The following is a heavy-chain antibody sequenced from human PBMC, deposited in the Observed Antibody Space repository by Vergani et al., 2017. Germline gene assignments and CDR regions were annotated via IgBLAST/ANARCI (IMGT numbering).Heavy chain of an antibody. CDR2: IYSGGST. D-gene: IGHD6-19*01. J-gene: IGHJ4*02. CDR1: GFTVSSNY. CDR3: ARLPRGSSGWYIEYYFDY. V-gene: IGHV3-53*01. Sequence: EVQLVESGGGLIQPGGSLRLSCAASGFTVSSNYMSWVRQAPGKGLEWVSVIYSGGSTYYADSVKGRFTISRDNSKNTLYLQMNSLRAEATAVYYCARLPRGSSGWYIEYYFDYWGQGTLVTVSS.